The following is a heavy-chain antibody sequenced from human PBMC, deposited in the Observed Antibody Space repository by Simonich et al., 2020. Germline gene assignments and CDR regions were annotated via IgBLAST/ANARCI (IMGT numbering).Heavy chain of an antibody. CDR1: GFTFSSYS. V-gene: IGHV3-21*01. J-gene: IGHJ4*02. CDR3: ARANERDY. Sequence: EVQLVESGGGLVKPGGSLRLSCAASGFTFSSYSMNWVRQAPGKGLDWVSSYSSSRSYIYYADSVKGRFTISRDNAKNSLYLQMNSLRAEDTAVYYCARANERDYWGQGTLVTVSS. D-gene: IGHD1-1*01. CDR2: YSSSRSYI.